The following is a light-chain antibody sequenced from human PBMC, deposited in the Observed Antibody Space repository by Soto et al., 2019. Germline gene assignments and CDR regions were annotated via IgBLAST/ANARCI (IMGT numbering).Light chain of an antibody. CDR2: DAS. CDR1: QDISNY. Sequence: DIQMTQSPSSLSASVGDRVTITCQASQDISNYLNWYQHKPGKAPKLLIYDASNLETGVPSRFSGTGSGTDFTFTISSLQPEDIATYYCQHYVNLPPYTFGQGTKLEIK. V-gene: IGKV1-33*01. J-gene: IGKJ2*01. CDR3: QHYVNLPPYT.